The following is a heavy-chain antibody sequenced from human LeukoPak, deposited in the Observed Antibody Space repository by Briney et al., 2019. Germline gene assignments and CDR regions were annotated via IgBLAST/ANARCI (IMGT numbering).Heavy chain of an antibody. J-gene: IGHJ4*02. CDR3: FIYDSSGYYLRDY. V-gene: IGHV3-73*01. D-gene: IGHD3-22*01. Sequence: PGGSLRLSCAASGFTFSGSAMHWVRQASGKGLEWVGRIRNKANSYATAYAASVKGRFTISRDDSKNTAYLQMNSLKTEDTAVYYCFIYDSSGYYLRDYWGQGTLVTVSS. CDR1: GFTFSGSA. CDR2: IRNKANSYAT.